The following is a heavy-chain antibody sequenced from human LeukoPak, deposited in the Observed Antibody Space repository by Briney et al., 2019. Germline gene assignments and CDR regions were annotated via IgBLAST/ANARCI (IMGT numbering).Heavy chain of an antibody. Sequence: SQTLSLTCTVSGGSISSGDYYWNSIRQPPGKGLEWIGYIYYSGSTYYNPSLKSRVTISVDTSKHQFSLKVNSLTAADTAVYYCAREPIGTHFDYWGRGTLVTVSS. D-gene: IGHD1-7*01. J-gene: IGHJ4*02. CDR1: GGSISSGDYY. V-gene: IGHV4-30-4*01. CDR3: AREPIGTHFDY. CDR2: IYYSGST.